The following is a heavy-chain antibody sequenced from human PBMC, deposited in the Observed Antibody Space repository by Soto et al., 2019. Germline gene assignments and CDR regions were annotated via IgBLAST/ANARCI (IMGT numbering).Heavy chain of an antibody. D-gene: IGHD5-12*01. Sequence: GASVKVSCKASGVTFNRQDRRRVRQAPGQGLEWMGGIMPMFGTPHYAEKFQDRDTITADESTGTAYLELSSLTSEDTAVYYCATSEGRDGYSFDYWGPGTLVTVSS. V-gene: IGHV1-69*13. CDR2: IMPMFGTP. J-gene: IGHJ4*02. CDR3: ATSEGRDGYSFDY. CDR1: GVTFNRQD.